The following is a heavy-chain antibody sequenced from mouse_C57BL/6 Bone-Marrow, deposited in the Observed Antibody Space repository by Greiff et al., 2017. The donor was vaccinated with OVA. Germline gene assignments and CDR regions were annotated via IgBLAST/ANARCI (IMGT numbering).Heavy chain of an antibody. V-gene: IGHV1-81*01. CDR1: GYTFTSYG. J-gene: IGHJ2*01. D-gene: IGHD1-1*01. CDR3: ARSITTVDYFDY. Sequence: VQLQQSGAELARPGASVKLSCKASGYTFTSYGISWVKQRTGQGLEWIGEIYPRSGNTYYNEKFKGKATLTADKSSSTAYMELRTLTSEDSAVXFCARSITTVDYFDYWGQGTTLTVSS. CDR2: IYPRSGNT.